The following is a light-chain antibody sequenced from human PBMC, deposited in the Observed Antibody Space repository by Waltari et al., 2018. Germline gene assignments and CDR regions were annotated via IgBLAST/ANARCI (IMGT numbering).Light chain of an antibody. Sequence: QSALAQPASVSGSPGQSLAISCTVTSSDLGNYNYVSWYQQHPGKAPKLILYEVSDRPSGVSRRFSGSKSGNKATLTISGLQADDEADYYCSSYTNRATLRVFGTGTKVTVL. CDR3: SSYTNRATLRV. CDR1: SSDLGNYNY. V-gene: IGLV2-14*01. J-gene: IGLJ1*01. CDR2: EVS.